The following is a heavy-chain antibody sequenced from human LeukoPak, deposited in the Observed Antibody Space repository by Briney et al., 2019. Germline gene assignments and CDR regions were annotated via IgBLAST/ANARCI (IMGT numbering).Heavy chain of an antibody. J-gene: IGHJ4*02. D-gene: IGHD5-18*01. CDR1: GFTFSSYG. V-gene: IGHV3-30*02. CDR3: AKDRIQLWLRYFDY. CDR2: IRYDGSNK. Sequence: GGSLRLSCAASGFTFSSYGMHWVRQAPGKGLEWVAFIRYDGSNKYYADSVKGRFTISRDNSKNTLYLQMNSLRAEDTAVYYCAKDRIQLWLRYFDYWGQGTLVTVSS.